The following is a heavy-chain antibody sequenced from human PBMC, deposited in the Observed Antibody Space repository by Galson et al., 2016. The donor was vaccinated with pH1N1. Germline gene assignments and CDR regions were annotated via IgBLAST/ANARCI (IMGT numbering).Heavy chain of an antibody. V-gene: IGHV1-18*01. Sequence: SVKVSCKASGYTFNIYGISWVRQAPGQGLEWMGWISPYNGNTNYAQKFQGRVSMTTDTSSSIVYMELRSLRPDDTAVYFCARMDLIVEASTGAGDYYGMDVWGQGTTVTVSS. CDR2: ISPYNGNT. D-gene: IGHD1-26*01. CDR1: GYTFNIYG. J-gene: IGHJ6*02. CDR3: ARMDLIVEASTGAGDYYGMDV.